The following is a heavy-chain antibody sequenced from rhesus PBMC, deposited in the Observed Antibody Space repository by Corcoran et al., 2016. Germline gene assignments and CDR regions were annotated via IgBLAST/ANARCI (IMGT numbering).Heavy chain of an antibody. CDR3: AKDSGSSYGGFFDY. J-gene: IGHJ4*01. V-gene: IGHV3S5*01. D-gene: IGHD3-16*01. Sequence: EVQLVETGGGLVQPGGSLKLSCAASGFTFSSYALSWVRQVPGKGLEWVSAIKSGGGSTYNADSVTGRFTISRDTSKNTLSLKMNSLRAEDTAVYYCAKDSGSSYGGFFDYWGQGVLVTVSS. CDR2: IKSGGGST. CDR1: GFTFSSYA.